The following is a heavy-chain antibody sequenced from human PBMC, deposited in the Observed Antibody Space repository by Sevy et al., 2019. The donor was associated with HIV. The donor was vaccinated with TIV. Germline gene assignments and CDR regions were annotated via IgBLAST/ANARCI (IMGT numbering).Heavy chain of an antibody. J-gene: IGHJ4*02. D-gene: IGHD3-3*01. Sequence: GGSLRLSCAASGFTFSSYSMSWVRQAPGKGLEWVSKISSSTTTIYYADSVKGRFTISRDNAKNSLYLQMNSLRAEDTAVYYCARDGNYDFWSGYYDWGQETLVTVSS. V-gene: IGHV3-48*01. CDR2: ISSSTTTI. CDR3: ARDGNYDFWSGYYD. CDR1: GFTFSSYS.